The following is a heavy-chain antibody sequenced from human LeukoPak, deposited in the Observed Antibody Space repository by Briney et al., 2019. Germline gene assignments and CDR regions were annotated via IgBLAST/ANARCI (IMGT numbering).Heavy chain of an antibody. Sequence: AGGSLRLSCAASGFTFSSYSMNWVRQAPGKGLEWVSSISSSSSYIYYTDSVKGRFTISGDNAKNSLYLQMNSLRAEDTAVYYCARDVHSPIPRYYYYYMDVWGKGTTVTVSS. CDR1: GFTFSSYS. J-gene: IGHJ6*03. V-gene: IGHV3-21*01. CDR2: ISSSSSYI. D-gene: IGHD1-26*01. CDR3: ARDVHSPIPRYYYYYMDV.